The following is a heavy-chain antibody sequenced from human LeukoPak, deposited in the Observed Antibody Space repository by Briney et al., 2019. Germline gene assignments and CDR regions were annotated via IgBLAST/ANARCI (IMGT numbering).Heavy chain of an antibody. V-gene: IGHV4-31*03. CDR1: GGSISSGGYY. Sequence: SQTLSLTCTVSGGSISSGGYYWSWIRQRPGKGLEWIGYIYYSGSTYYNPSLKSRVTISVDTSKNQFSLKLSSVTAADTAVYYCATAPRDYYDSSGHYYNSYWGQGTLVTVSS. J-gene: IGHJ4*02. CDR2: IYYSGST. D-gene: IGHD3-22*01. CDR3: ATAPRDYYDSSGHYYNSY.